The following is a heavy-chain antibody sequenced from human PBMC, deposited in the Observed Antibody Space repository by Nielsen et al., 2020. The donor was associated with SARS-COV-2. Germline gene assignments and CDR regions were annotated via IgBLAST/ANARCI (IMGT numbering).Heavy chain of an antibody. CDR3: AKEGRMDV. V-gene: IGHV3-23*01. J-gene: IGHJ6*02. Sequence: GESLKISCAASGFTFSSYAMNWVRQAPGKGLEWVSGISGSGGSTNYADSVKGRFTISRDNSKNTLYLQMNSLRAEDTAVYYCAKEGRMDVWGQGTTVTVSS. CDR1: GFTFSSYA. CDR2: ISGSGGST.